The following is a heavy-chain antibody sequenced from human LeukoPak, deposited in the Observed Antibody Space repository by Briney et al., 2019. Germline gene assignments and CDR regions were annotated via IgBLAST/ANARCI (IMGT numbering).Heavy chain of an antibody. CDR3: ARVSGAIAAHDWFDR. D-gene: IGHD6-25*01. V-gene: IGHV4-59*01. J-gene: IGHJ5*02. CDR1: GASISNYY. CDR2: IYYSGRT. Sequence: PSETLSLTCTVSGASISNYYWSWIRQPPGKGLEWIGYIYYSGRTNYNPSLKSRVTISVDSSKNQFSLNLSSVTAADTAVYYCARVSGAIAAHDWFDRWGQGTLVTVSS.